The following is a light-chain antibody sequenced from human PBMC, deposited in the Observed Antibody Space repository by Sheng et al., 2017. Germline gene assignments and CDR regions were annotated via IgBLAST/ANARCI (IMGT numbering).Light chain of an antibody. J-gene: IGKJ2*01. CDR3: QQYGSSPGT. CDR2: GAS. Sequence: EVVLTQSPGTLPLSPGERATLSCRASQNISSSYLAWYQQKPGQAPRLLVSGASNRATGIPDRFSGSGSGTDFSLIINRLEPEDFAVYYCQQYGSSPGTFGQGTKLEI. CDR1: QNISSSY. V-gene: IGKV3-20*01.